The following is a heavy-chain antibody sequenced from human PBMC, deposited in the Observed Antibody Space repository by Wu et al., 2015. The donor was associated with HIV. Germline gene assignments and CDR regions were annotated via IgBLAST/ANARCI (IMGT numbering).Heavy chain of an antibody. CDR3: ARDATPITTEFDY. D-gene: IGHD4-11*01. CDR2: INPSGGAT. J-gene: IGHJ4*02. CDR1: GYTFTNYY. Sequence: QVHLVQSGAEIKKPGASVKVSCKASGYTFTNYYIHWVRQAPGHGLEWVAWINPSGGATIYAEAFEGRVTVTTDTSMKTVYMELESLTSGDTAMYFCARDATPITTEFDYWGQGTLITVSS. V-gene: IGHV1-2*02.